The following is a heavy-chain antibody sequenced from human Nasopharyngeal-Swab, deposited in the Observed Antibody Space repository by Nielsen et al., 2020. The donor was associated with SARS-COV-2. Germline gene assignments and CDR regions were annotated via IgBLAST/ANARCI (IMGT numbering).Heavy chain of an antibody. J-gene: IGHJ6*02. CDR3: ARDYSNYRDYYYGMDV. CDR2: IYSGGST. Sequence: GESLKISCAASGFTVSSNYMGWVRQAPGKGLEWASVIYSGGSTYYADSVKGRFTISRDNSKNTLYLQMNSLRAEDTAVYYCARDYSNYRDYYYGMDVWGQGTTVTVSS. D-gene: IGHD4-11*01. V-gene: IGHV3-53*01. CDR1: GFTVSSNY.